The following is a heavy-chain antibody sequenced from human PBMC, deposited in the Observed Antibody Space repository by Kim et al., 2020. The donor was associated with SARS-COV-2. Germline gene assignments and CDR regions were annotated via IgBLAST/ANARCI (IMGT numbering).Heavy chain of an antibody. Sequence: GGSLRLSCAASGFTFSSYAMHWVRQAPGKGLEWVAVISYDGSNKYYADSVKGRFTISRDNSKNTLYLQMNSLRAEDTAVYYCARDAYQLLYYFDYWGQGTLVTVSS. CDR2: ISYDGSNK. D-gene: IGHD2-2*02. CDR1: GFTFSSYA. J-gene: IGHJ4*02. V-gene: IGHV3-30-3*01. CDR3: ARDAYQLLYYFDY.